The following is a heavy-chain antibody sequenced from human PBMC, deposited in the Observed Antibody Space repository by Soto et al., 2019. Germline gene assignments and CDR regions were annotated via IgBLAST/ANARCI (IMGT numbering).Heavy chain of an antibody. CDR2: IIPIFGTA. Sequence: ASVKVSCKASGGTFSSYAISWVRQAPGQGLEWMGGIIPIFGTANYAQKFQGRVTITADESTSTAYMELSSLRSEDTAVYYCARYDCSGGSCYGVPYYYYGMDVWGQGTTVTVSS. CDR3: ARYDCSGGSCYGVPYYYYGMDV. D-gene: IGHD2-15*01. J-gene: IGHJ6*02. V-gene: IGHV1-69*13. CDR1: GGTFSSYA.